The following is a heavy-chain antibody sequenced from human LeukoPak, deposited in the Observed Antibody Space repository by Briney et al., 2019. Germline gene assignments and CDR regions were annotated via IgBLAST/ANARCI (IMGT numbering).Heavy chain of an antibody. V-gene: IGHV4-39*01. CDR1: GDSVSSSRYY. Sequence: SETLSLTRIVSGDSVSSSRYYWGWIRQPPGRGLEWIGSIYYSGTTFYNPSLKSRVTISVDTSKNQFSMKLTSVTAADTAVYYCARYSSSSGGAFDIWGHGTMVTVSS. CDR3: ARYSSSSGGAFDI. D-gene: IGHD6-6*01. J-gene: IGHJ3*02. CDR2: IYYSGTT.